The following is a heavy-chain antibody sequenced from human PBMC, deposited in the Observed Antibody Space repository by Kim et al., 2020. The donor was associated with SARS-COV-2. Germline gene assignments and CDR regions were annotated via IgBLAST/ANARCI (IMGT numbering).Heavy chain of an antibody. V-gene: IGHV5-51*01. CDR3: ARSGRAFSDVGVTDY. Sequence: PSFQGQVTISADKSISTAYLQWSSLKASDTAMYYCARSGRAFSDVGVTDYWGQGTLVTVSS. J-gene: IGHJ4*02. D-gene: IGHD3-3*02.